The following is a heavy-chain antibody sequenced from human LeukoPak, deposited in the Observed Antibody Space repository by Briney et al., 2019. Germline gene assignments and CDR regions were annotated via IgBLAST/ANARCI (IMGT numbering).Heavy chain of an antibody. V-gene: IGHV1-69*05. CDR1: GGTFSSYA. D-gene: IGHD2-15*01. Sequence: ASVKVSCKASGGTFSSYAISWVRQAPGQGLEWVGRIIPIFGTANYAQKFQGRVTITTDESTSTAYMELSSLRSEDTAVYYCARGYCSGGSCISYYYYYMDVWGKGTTVTVSS. CDR3: ARGYCSGGSCISYYYYYMDV. CDR2: IIPIFGTA. J-gene: IGHJ6*03.